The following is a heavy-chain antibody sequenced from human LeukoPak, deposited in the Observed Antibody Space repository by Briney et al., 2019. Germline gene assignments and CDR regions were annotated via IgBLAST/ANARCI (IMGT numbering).Heavy chain of an antibody. CDR3: ARYFVDILTGYYSGTTEYYSDY. CDR1: GGSISSGDYY. V-gene: IGHV4-30-4*08. Sequence: LSLTCTVSGGSISSGDYYWSWIRQPPGKGLEWIGYIYYSGSTYYNPSLKSRVTISVDTSKNQFSLKLSSVTAADTAVYYCARYFVDILTGYYSGTTEYYSDYWGQGTLVTVSS. D-gene: IGHD3-9*01. J-gene: IGHJ4*02. CDR2: IYYSGST.